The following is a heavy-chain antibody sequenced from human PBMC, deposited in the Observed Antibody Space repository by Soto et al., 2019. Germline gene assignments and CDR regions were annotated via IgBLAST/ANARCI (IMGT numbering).Heavy chain of an antibody. CDR3: ARTPGPYYFDY. Sequence: GGSLRLSCAASGFTYSSYWMHWVRQAPGKGLVWVSRINSDGSSTSYADSVKARFTISRDNAKNTLYLQTNSLRAEDTAVYYCARTPGPYYFDYWGQGTLVTVSS. D-gene: IGHD2-15*01. J-gene: IGHJ4*02. CDR2: INSDGSST. V-gene: IGHV3-74*01. CDR1: GFTYSSYW.